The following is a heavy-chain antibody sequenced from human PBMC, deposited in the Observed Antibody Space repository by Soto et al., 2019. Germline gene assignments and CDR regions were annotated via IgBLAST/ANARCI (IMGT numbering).Heavy chain of an antibody. V-gene: IGHV3-23*01. CDR2: ISGSGGST. J-gene: IGHJ4*02. CDR3: AMGILSYDTSTASSH. Sequence: PGGSLRLSCAASGFTFSSYAMSWVRQAPGKGLEWVSAISGSGGSTYYADSVKGRFTISRDNSKSTLYLQMNSLRAEDTAVYYCAMGILSYDTSTASSHWGQGPLVTLAS. CDR1: GFTFSSYA. D-gene: IGHD3-9*01.